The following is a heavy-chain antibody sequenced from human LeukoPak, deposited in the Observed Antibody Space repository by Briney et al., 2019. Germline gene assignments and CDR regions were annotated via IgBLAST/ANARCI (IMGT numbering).Heavy chain of an antibody. CDR2: IIPILGIA. Sequence: SVKVSCKASGGTFSSYTISWVRQAPRQGLEWMGRIIPILGIASYAQKFQGRVTITADKSTSTAYMELSSLRSEDTAVYYCARAIGGQLLPDYWGQGTLVTVSS. V-gene: IGHV1-69*02. D-gene: IGHD2-2*01. CDR3: ARAIGGQLLPDY. J-gene: IGHJ4*02. CDR1: GGTFSSYT.